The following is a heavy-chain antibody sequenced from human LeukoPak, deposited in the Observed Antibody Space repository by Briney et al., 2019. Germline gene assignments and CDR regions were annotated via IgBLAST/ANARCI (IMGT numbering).Heavy chain of an antibody. CDR3: ARDLSSYYDFWSGYYNTFDY. J-gene: IGHJ4*02. Sequence: SVKVSCKASGGAFSSYAISWVRQAPGQGLEWMGGIIPIFGTANYAQKLQGRVTMTTDTSTSTAYMELRSLRSDDTAVYYCARDLSSYYDFWSGYYNTFDYWGQGTLVTVSS. V-gene: IGHV1-69*05. CDR2: IIPIFGTA. CDR1: GGAFSSYA. D-gene: IGHD3-3*01.